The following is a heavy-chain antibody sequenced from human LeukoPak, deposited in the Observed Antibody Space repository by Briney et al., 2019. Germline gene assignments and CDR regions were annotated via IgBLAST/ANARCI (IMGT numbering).Heavy chain of an antibody. CDR3: ARVQVCSSTSCYMASDY. Sequence: PSETLSLTCAVYGGSFSGYYWSWLRQPPGKGLEWIGEINHSGSTNYNPSLKSRVTISVDTSKNQFSLKLSSVTAADTAVYYCARVQVCSSTSCYMASDYWGQGTLVTVSS. CDR1: GGSFSGYY. CDR2: INHSGST. J-gene: IGHJ4*02. D-gene: IGHD2-2*02. V-gene: IGHV4-34*01.